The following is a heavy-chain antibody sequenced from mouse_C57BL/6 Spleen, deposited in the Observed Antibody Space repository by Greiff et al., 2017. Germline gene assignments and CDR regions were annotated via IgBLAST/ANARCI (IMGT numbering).Heavy chain of an antibody. J-gene: IGHJ4*01. CDR3: ASSGELVDC. CDR1: GYTFTSYW. V-gene: IGHV1-69*01. CDR2: IDPSDSYT. D-gene: IGHD6-1*01. Sequence: QVQLQQPGAELVMPGASVKLSCKASGYTFTSYWMHWVKQRPGQGLEWIGEIDPSDSYTNYNQKFKGKSTLTVDKSSSTAYMQLSSLTSEDSAVYYCASSGELVDCWGQGTSVTVSS.